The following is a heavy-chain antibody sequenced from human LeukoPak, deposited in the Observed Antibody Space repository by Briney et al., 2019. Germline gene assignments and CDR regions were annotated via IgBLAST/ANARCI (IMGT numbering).Heavy chain of an antibody. D-gene: IGHD3-22*01. CDR3: ASCFDSSGFYPHGAFDI. CDR2: IIPIFGTP. J-gene: IGHJ3*02. Sequence: SAKVSCKASGDNLNIFSITWVRQAPGQGLQWMGGIIPIFGTPNYAPKFQGRVTITADDSTNTAYLELSSLRSEDTAVYYCASCFDSSGFYPHGAFDIWGQGTKVTVSS. CDR1: GDNLNIFS. V-gene: IGHV1-69*01.